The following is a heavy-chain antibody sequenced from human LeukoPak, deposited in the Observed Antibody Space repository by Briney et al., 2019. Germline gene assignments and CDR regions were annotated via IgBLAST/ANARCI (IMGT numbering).Heavy chain of an antibody. CDR1: GGTFSSYA. CDR3: ARDYEYCSGGSCGYYGMDV. V-gene: IGHV1-69*13. D-gene: IGHD2-15*01. Sequence: VASVKVSCKASGGTFSSYAISWVRQAPGQGLEWMGRIIPIFGTANYAQKFQGRVTITADESTSTAYMELSSLRSDDTAVYYCARDYEYCSGGSCGYYGMDVWGQGTTVTVSS. CDR2: IIPIFGTA. J-gene: IGHJ6*02.